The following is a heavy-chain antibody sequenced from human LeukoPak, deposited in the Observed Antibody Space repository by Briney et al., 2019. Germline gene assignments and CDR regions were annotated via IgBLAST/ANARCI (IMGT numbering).Heavy chain of an antibody. D-gene: IGHD3-3*01. CDR2: INPNSGGT. CDR1: GYTFTGYY. Sequence: ASVKVSCKASGYTFTGYYMHWVRQAPGQGLEWMGWINPNSGGTNYAQKFQGRVTMTRDTSISTAYMELSSLRSEDTAVYYCARMEYLRSDDDNWFDPWGQGTLVTVSS. J-gene: IGHJ5*02. CDR3: ARMEYLRSDDDNWFDP. V-gene: IGHV1-2*02.